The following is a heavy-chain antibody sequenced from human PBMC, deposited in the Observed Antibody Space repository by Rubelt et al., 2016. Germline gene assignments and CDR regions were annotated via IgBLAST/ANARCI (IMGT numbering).Heavy chain of an antibody. Sequence: QVQLQQWGAGLLKPSETLSLTCAVYGGSFSGYYWSWIRQPPGKGLEWIGEINHSGSTNYNPSLKSRVTITVDTSKNHFSLKRGSVTAADTAVYYCARVSSGWMYYFDYWGQGTLVTVSS. CDR3: ARVSSGWMYYFDY. CDR1: GGSFSGYY. J-gene: IGHJ4*02. D-gene: IGHD6-19*01. V-gene: IGHV4-34*01. CDR2: INHSGST.